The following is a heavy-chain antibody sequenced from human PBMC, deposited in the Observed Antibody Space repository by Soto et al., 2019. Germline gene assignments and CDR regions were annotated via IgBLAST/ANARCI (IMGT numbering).Heavy chain of an antibody. CDR3: ARGGIQLSYAFDY. V-gene: IGHV4-4*07. CDR1: GTSVSNYY. CDR2: IYTSGST. J-gene: IGHJ4*02. D-gene: IGHD5-18*01. Sequence: KPSETLSLTCSVSGTSVSNYYWSWIRQPAGKGLEHIGRIYTSGSTSYNPSLKSRVTMSMDTSQTQIYLNLTSVTAADTAVYYCARGGIQLSYAFDYWGQGIQVTVSS.